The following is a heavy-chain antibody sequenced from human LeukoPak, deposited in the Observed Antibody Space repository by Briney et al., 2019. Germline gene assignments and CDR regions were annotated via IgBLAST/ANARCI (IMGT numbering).Heavy chain of an antibody. J-gene: IGHJ4*02. CDR1: GDSISSGYF. CDR3: AIAIQLWLPLDY. Sequence: SETLSLTCTVSGDSISSGYFWGWIRQPPGKGLEWVGSIYHSGSTYYNPSLKSRVTISVDRSKNQFSLKLSSVTAADTAVYYCAIAIQLWLPLDYWGQGTLVTVSS. V-gene: IGHV4-38-2*02. D-gene: IGHD5-18*01. CDR2: IYHSGST.